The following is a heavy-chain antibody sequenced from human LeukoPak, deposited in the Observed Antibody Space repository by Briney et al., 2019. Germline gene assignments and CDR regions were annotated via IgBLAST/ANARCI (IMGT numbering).Heavy chain of an antibody. V-gene: IGHV3-23*01. Sequence: GGSLRLSCAASGFTVSSNYMNWVRQAPGKGLEWVSAISGSGGSTYYADSVKGRFTISRDNSKNTLYLQMNSLRAEDTAVYYCAAQLYSSYDYWGQGTLVTVSS. CDR1: GFTVSSNY. CDR3: AAQLYSSYDY. D-gene: IGHD6-13*01. CDR2: ISGSGGST. J-gene: IGHJ4*02.